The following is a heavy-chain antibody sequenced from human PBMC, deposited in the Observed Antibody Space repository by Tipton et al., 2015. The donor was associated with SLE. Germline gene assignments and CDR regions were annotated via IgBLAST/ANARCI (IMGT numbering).Heavy chain of an antibody. CDR2: IYYSGST. CDR1: GFTFSSYS. V-gene: IGHV4-39*07. D-gene: IGHD3-10*01. CDR3: ARAGEGLGY. Sequence: LRLSCAASGFTFSSYSMNWVRQAPGKGLEWIGSIYYSGSTYYNPSLKSRVTISVDTSKNQFSLKLSSVTAADTAVYYCARAGEGLGYWGQGTLVTVSS. J-gene: IGHJ4*02.